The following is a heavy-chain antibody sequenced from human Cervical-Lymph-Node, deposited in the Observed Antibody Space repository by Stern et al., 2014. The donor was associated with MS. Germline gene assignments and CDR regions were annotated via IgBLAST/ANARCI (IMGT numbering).Heavy chain of an antibody. CDR2: VCVSSDYI. J-gene: IGHJ4*02. D-gene: IGHD3-10*01. V-gene: IGHV3-21*06. CDR1: GFNFSDYS. Sequence: VQLVESGGGLVKPGGSLRLSCEASGFNFSDYSINWVRMAPGKGPEWGSCVCVSSDYIYYADSLKCRFTISRDNAKNSLFLQMNGLRANDTAVYYCARGGSGRRCSLFDFWGQGTLVTVSS. CDR3: ARGGSGRRCSLFDF.